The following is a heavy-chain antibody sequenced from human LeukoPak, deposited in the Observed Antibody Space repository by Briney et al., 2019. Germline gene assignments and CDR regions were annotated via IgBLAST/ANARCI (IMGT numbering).Heavy chain of an antibody. CDR1: GFTFSTYE. Sequence: GGSLRLSCTASGFTFSTYEMNWVRQAPGKGLEWLSYISGSGVTIYYADSVKGRFTISRDNAKNSLYLQMNSLRAEDTAVYYCARAFSSWLQPPEDYWGQGTLVSVSS. V-gene: IGHV3-48*03. CDR3: ARAFSSWLQPPEDY. CDR2: ISGSGVTI. D-gene: IGHD6-13*01. J-gene: IGHJ4*02.